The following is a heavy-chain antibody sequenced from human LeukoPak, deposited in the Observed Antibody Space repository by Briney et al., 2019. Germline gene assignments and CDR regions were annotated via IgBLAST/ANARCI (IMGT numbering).Heavy chain of an antibody. J-gene: IGHJ6*03. V-gene: IGHV3-30*03. D-gene: IGHD2-15*01. Sequence: PGGSLRLSCAASGFSFSTYGMHWVRQAPGKGLEWVGVISYDGRNKYYQDSVKGRFTISRDNSKNTLYLQMNSLRAEDTALYYCARLALAASHYYYYYMDVWGKGTTVTVSS. CDR2: ISYDGRNK. CDR1: GFSFSTYG. CDR3: ARLALAASHYYYYYMDV.